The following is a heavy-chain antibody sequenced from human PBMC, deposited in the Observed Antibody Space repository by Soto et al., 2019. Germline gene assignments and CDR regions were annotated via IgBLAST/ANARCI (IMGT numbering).Heavy chain of an antibody. J-gene: IGHJ4*02. Sequence: EVRLLESGGGLVQPGGSLRLSCAASGFTFSSYAMSWVRQAPGKGLEWVSAISGSGGSTYYADSVKGRFTICRDNSKITLYLQMISLRAEDTAVYYCAKFPPEYYYDSHTFDYWGQGTLVTVSA. V-gene: IGHV3-23*01. CDR1: GFTFSSYA. CDR3: AKFPPEYYYDSHTFDY. D-gene: IGHD3-22*01. CDR2: ISGSGGST.